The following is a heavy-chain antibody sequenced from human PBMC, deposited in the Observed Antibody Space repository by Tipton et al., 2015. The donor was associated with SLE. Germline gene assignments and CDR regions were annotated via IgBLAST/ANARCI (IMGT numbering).Heavy chain of an antibody. V-gene: IGHV4-39*07. J-gene: IGHJ4*02. CDR2: IYYSGTT. CDR3: ARERGSYYYFDS. D-gene: IGHD3-10*01. Sequence: TLSLTCTVSGGSISNSGYYWGWIRQPPGKGLEWIGSIYYSGTTYYNPSLKSRVTISVDTSKNQFYLELKSVTAADTAVYYCARERGSYYYFDSWGQGTLATVSS. CDR1: GGSISNSGYY.